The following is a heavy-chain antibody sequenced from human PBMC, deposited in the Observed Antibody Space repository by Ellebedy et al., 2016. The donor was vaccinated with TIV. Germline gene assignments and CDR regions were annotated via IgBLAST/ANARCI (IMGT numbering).Heavy chain of an antibody. J-gene: IGHJ4*02. V-gene: IGHV3-33*01. Sequence: GGSLRLXXAASGFTFSSYGMHWVRQAPGKGLEWVAVIWYDGSNKYYADSVKVRFTISRDNSKNTLYLQMNSLRADDTAVYYCARSKNWGDFDYWGQGTLVTVSS. CDR1: GFTFSSYG. CDR2: IWYDGSNK. CDR3: ARSKNWGDFDY. D-gene: IGHD7-27*01.